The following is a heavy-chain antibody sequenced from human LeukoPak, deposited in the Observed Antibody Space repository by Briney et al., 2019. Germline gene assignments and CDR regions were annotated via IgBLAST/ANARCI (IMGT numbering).Heavy chain of an antibody. Sequence: GGSLRLSCAASGFTVSNSYVSWVRQAPGKGLEWVSGIYSGGTTYYRDSVKGRFTISRDNSKNTLYLQMNSLRAEDTAVYYCARDGNDCSSTSCPVDYWGQGTLVTVSS. V-gene: IGHV3-53*01. CDR3: ARDGNDCSSTSCPVDY. D-gene: IGHD2-2*01. J-gene: IGHJ4*02. CDR1: GFTVSNSY. CDR2: IYSGGTT.